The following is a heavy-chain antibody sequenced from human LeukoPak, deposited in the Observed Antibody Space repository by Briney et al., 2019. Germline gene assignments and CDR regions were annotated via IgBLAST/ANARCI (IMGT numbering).Heavy chain of an antibody. Sequence: GSSVKVSYKASGGTFSSYTISWVRQAPGQGLEWMGRIIPILGIANYAQKFQGRVTIAADKSTSTAYMELSSLRSEDTAVYYCASHGQAYCGGDCYFDYWGQGTLVTVSS. CDR3: ASHGQAYCGGDCYFDY. D-gene: IGHD2-21*02. CDR1: GGTFSSYT. V-gene: IGHV1-69*02. CDR2: IIPILGIA. J-gene: IGHJ4*02.